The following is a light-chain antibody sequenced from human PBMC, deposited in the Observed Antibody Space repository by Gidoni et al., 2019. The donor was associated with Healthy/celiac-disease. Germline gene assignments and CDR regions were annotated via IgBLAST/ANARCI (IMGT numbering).Light chain of an antibody. CDR2: AAS. J-gene: IGKJ4*01. V-gene: IGKV1-39*01. CDR1: QSISSY. CDR3: QQSYSTPLT. Sequence: DSQRTQSPSSLSASVGDRATITCRASQSISSYLNWYQQKPGKAPKLLIYAASSLQSGVPSRFSGSGSGTDFTLTISSLQPEDFATYYCQQSYSTPLTFGGXTKVEIK.